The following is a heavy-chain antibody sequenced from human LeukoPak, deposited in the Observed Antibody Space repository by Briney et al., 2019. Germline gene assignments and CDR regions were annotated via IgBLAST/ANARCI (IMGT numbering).Heavy chain of an antibody. J-gene: IGHJ3*02. CDR3: ARSNYYDSRSWGFDI. Sequence: GGSLRLSCAASGFTFSSYAMHWVGQAPGKGLEWVTIISYDGTNKYYADSVKGRFTISRDNSKNTLFLQMNSLRAEDTAVYYCARSNYYDSRSWGFDIWGQGTMVTVSS. CDR1: GFTFSSYA. CDR2: ISYDGTNK. V-gene: IGHV3-30*04. D-gene: IGHD3-22*01.